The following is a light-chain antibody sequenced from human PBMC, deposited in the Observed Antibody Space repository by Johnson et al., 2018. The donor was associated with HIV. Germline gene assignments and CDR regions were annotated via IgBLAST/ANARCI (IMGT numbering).Light chain of an antibody. J-gene: IGLJ1*01. CDR3: ATWDDTLNGRYV. CDR1: NSNIGNNY. CDR2: RNN. Sequence: QAVLTQPPSVSAAPGQKVTISCSGSNSNIGNNYVSWYQQLPGTAPKLLIYRNNQRPSGVPDRFSGSKSGTSASLAISGLQAEDEAAYYCATWDDTLNGRYVFGTGTKVTVL. V-gene: IGLV1-47*01.